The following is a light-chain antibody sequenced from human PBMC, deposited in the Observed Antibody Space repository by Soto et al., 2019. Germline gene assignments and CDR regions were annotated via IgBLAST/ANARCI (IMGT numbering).Light chain of an antibody. CDR1: SSDVGSNNR. Sequence: QSVLTQKPSVSGSPGQSVTIPCTGTSSDVGSNNRVSWYQQPPGTAPKLMIYEVSNRPSGVPDRFSGSKSGNTASLTISGLRAEDEADYYCTSYTSSTTPCVFGTGTKVTVL. V-gene: IGLV2-18*02. CDR3: TSYTSSTTPCV. J-gene: IGLJ1*01. CDR2: EVS.